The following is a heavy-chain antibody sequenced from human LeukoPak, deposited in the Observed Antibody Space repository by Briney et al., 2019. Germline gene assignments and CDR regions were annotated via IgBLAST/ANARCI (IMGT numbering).Heavy chain of an antibody. CDR1: GFTFSSYW. J-gene: IGHJ4*02. Sequence: PGGSLRLSCAASGFTFSSYWMHWVRQAPGKGLVWVSRISPDGSTTGHADSVKGRFTTSRDNSKNTLYLQMNSLRAEDTAVYYCAKVGTRGYSYGGTAYWGQGTLVTVSS. D-gene: IGHD5-18*01. CDR2: ISPDGSTT. V-gene: IGHV3-74*01. CDR3: AKVGTRGYSYGGTAY.